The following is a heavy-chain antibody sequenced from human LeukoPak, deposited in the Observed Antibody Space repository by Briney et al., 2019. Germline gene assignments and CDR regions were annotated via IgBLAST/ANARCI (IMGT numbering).Heavy chain of an antibody. CDR3: ARGGIAARQDNWFDP. CDR2: IYYSGST. Sequence: TSGTLSLTCTVSGGSISSYYWSWIRQPPGKGLEWIGYIYYSGSTNYNPSLKSRVTISVDTSKNQFSLKLSSVTAADTAVYYCARGGIAARQDNWFDPWGQGTLVTVSS. J-gene: IGHJ5*02. D-gene: IGHD6-6*01. V-gene: IGHV4-59*01. CDR1: GGSISSYY.